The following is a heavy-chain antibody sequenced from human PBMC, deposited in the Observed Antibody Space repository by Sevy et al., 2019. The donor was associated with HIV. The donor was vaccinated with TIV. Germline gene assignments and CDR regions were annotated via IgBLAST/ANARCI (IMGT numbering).Heavy chain of an antibody. D-gene: IGHD2-2*01. CDR2: IRSKAYGGTT. V-gene: IGHV3-49*04. CDR3: TRASVVPSGGYFDY. J-gene: IGHJ4*02. Sequence: GGSLRLSCTASGFTFGDYAMSWVRQAPGKGLEWVGLIRSKAYGGTTEYAGSVKGRFTISRDDSKSIAYLQMNSLKTEDTAVYYCTRASVVPSGGYFDYWGQGTLVTVSS. CDR1: GFTFGDYA.